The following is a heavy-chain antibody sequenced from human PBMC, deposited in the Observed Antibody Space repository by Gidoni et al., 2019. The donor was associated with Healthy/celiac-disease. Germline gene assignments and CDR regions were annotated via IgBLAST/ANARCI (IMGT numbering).Heavy chain of an antibody. CDR3: ARGAFGGVIVIQPFDY. J-gene: IGHJ4*02. D-gene: IGHD3-16*02. CDR1: GYPFTSYG. V-gene: IGHV1-18*01. CDR2: ISAYNGNT. Sequence: QVQLVQSGAEVKKPGASVKVSCKASGYPFTSYGISWVRQAPGQGLEWMGWISAYNGNTNYAQKHQGRVTMTTDTSTSTAYMELRSLRSDDTAVYYCARGAFGGVIVIQPFDYWGQGTLVTVSS.